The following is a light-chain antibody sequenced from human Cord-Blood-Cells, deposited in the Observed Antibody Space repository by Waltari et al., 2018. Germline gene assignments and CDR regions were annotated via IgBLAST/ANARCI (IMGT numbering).Light chain of an antibody. J-gene: IGLJ3*02. Sequence: QSVLTQPPSASGTPGQRVTISCSGSSSNIGRNYVYWYQQLPGTAPKLLIYRNNQRPSGVPDRFSGSKYGTSASLAISGLRSEDEADYYCAAWDDSRSGWVFGGGTKLTVL. CDR1: SSNIGRNY. CDR3: AAWDDSRSGWV. V-gene: IGLV1-47*01. CDR2: RNN.